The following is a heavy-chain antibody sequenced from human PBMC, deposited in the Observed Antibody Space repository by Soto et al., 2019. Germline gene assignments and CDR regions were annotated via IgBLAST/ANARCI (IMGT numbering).Heavy chain of an antibody. CDR3: ATALRQLVRGGFDY. CDR1: GGSFSGYY. V-gene: IGHV4-34*01. CDR2: INHSGST. J-gene: IGHJ4*02. D-gene: IGHD6-6*01. Sequence: SDTLSLTFAFYGGSFSGYYWSLIRQPPGKGLEWIGEINHSGSTNYNPSLKSRVTISVDTSKNQFSLKLSSVTAADTAVYYCATALRQLVRGGFDYWGQGTLVTSPQ.